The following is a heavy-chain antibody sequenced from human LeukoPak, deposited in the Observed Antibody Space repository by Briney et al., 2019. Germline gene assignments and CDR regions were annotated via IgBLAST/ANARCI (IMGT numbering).Heavy chain of an antibody. CDR2: INPSGGST. CDR3: ARESCGGDCRPMVNDAFDI. CDR1: GYTFTSYY. Sequence: ASVKVSCKASGYTFTSYYMHWVRQAPGQGLEWMGIINPSGGSTSYAQKFQGRVTMTRDMSTSTVYMELSSLRSEDTAVYYCARESCGGDCRPMVNDAFDIWGQGTMVTVSS. J-gene: IGHJ3*02. D-gene: IGHD2-21*02. V-gene: IGHV1-46*01.